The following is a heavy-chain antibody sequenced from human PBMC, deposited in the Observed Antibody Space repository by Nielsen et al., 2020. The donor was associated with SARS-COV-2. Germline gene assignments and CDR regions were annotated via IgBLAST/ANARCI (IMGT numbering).Heavy chain of an antibody. J-gene: IGHJ4*02. Sequence: ASVKVSCKASGYTFTNYGISWVRQAPGQGLEWMGWISAYNGNTDYAQKFQGRVTMTTDTSTTTAYMELRSLRSDDTAVYYCARDTSGSRDGYNPTDYWGQGTLVTVSS. CDR2: ISAYNGNT. D-gene: IGHD5-24*01. CDR1: GYTFTNYG. CDR3: ARDTSGSRDGYNPTDY. V-gene: IGHV1-18*01.